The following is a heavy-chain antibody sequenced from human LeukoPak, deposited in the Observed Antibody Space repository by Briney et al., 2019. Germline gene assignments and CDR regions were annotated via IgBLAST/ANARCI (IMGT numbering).Heavy chain of an antibody. Sequence: ASVKVSCKASGYTFNDYYINWVRQAPGQGLEWMGWTNPYRGGTNYAQRFQGRVTMTSDTSISTAYMELSRLTSDDTAVYYCASLGLGDTHYVWGSYRFSDYWGQGTQVTVSS. J-gene: IGHJ4*02. CDR1: GYTFNDYY. CDR2: TNPYRGGT. V-gene: IGHV1-2*02. CDR3: ASLGLGDTHYVWGSYRFSDY. D-gene: IGHD3-16*02.